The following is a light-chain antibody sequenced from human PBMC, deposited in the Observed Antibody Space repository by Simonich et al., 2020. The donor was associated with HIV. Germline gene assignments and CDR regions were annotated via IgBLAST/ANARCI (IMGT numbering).Light chain of an antibody. CDR1: SSVVGKYNL. CDR3: CSYAGSSSFWV. Sequence: QSALTQPASVSGSPGQSITISCTETSSVVGKYNLVSWYQHHPGKAPKLMIYEGTKRPSGVSNRFSGSMSGNTASLTISGLQAEDEADYYCCSYAGSSSFWVFGGGTKLTVL. CDR2: EGT. V-gene: IGLV2-23*01. J-gene: IGLJ3*02.